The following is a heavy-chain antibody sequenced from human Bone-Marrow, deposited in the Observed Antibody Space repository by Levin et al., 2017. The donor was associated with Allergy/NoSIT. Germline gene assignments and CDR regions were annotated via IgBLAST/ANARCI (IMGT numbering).Heavy chain of an antibody. CDR2: IYYSGST. CDR1: GGSISDYY. D-gene: IGHD5-18*01. Sequence: PSETLSLTCTVSGGSISDYYWGWIRQPPGKGLEWIGYIYYSGSTDYNASLRSRVTISIDPSRTHFSLKLTSLTAADTAMYYCARGAGYSYFDSWGQGTLVTVSS. J-gene: IGHJ4*02. V-gene: IGHV4-59*01. CDR3: ARGAGYSYFDS.